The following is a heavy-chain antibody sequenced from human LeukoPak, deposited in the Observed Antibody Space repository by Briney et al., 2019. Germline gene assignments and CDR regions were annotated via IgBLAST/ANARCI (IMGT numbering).Heavy chain of an antibody. Sequence: PGGSLRLSCAASGFTFNSYWMHWVRQAPGKGLEWVAVISYDGSNKYYADSVKGRFTISRDNSKNTLYLQMNSLRAEDTAVYYCARGRGYSYGYVDYWGQGTLVTVSS. V-gene: IGHV3-30-3*01. CDR3: ARGRGYSYGYVDY. D-gene: IGHD5-18*01. CDR1: GFTFNSYW. J-gene: IGHJ4*02. CDR2: ISYDGSNK.